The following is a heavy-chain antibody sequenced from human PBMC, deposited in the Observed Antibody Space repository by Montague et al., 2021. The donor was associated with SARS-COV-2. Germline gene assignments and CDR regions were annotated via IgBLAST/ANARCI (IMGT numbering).Heavy chain of an antibody. Sequence: SLRLSCAASGFTFGSYWMSWVRQAPGKGLEWVANMKQDGSEKYYVDSVKGRFTISRDNAKNSLYLQMNSLRAEDTAVYYCARDRIKYGPYNWFDPWGQGTLVTVSS. D-gene: IGHD4-17*01. J-gene: IGHJ5*02. CDR2: MKQDGSEK. CDR3: ARDRIKYGPYNWFDP. CDR1: GFTFGSYW. V-gene: IGHV3-7*03.